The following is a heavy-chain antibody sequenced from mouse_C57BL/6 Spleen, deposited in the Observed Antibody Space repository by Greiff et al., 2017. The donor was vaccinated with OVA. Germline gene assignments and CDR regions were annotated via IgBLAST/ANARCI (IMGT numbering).Heavy chain of an antibody. J-gene: IGHJ4*01. V-gene: IGHV1-15*01. D-gene: IGHD4-1*01. CDR2: IDPETGGT. CDR1: GYTFTDYE. CDR3: TRVLGDAMDY. Sequence: QVHVKQSGAELVRPGASVTLSCKASGYTFTDYEMHWVKQTPVHGLEWIGAIDPETGGTAYNQKFKGKAILTADKSSSTAYMELRSLTSEDSAVYYCTRVLGDAMDYWGQGTSVTVSS.